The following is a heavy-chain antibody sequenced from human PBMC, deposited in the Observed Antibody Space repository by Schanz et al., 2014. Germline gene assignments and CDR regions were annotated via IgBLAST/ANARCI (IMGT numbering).Heavy chain of an antibody. V-gene: IGHV4-30-4*07. CDR1: GGSISSGGYS. J-gene: IGHJ6*02. Sequence: QVQLQESGPGLVKPSQTLSLTCAVSGGSISSGGYSWSWIRQPPGKGLEWIGYIFFRGSTYYNPSLKSRVTIPRDTSKTQSSLRLPSVTAADTAVYYCYGMDVWGQGTTVTVSS. CDR3: YGMDV. CDR2: IFFRGST.